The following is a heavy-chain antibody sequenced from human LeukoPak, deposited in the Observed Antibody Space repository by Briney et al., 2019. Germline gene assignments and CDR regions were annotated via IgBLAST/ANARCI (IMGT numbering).Heavy chain of an antibody. D-gene: IGHD5-12*01. CDR1: GYTFTSYY. CDR2: INPSGGST. V-gene: IGHV1-46*01. J-gene: IGHJ6*03. CDR3: AREGIVATIMGYYYYMDA. Sequence: ASVKVSCKASGYTFTSYYMHWVRQAPGQGLEWMGIINPSGGSTSYAQKFQGRVTISVDTSKNQFSLKLSSVTAADTAVYYCAREGIVATIMGYYYYMDAWGKGTTVTVSS.